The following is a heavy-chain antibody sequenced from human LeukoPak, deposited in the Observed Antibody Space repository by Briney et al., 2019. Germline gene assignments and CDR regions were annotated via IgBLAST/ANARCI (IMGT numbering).Heavy chain of an antibody. J-gene: IGHJ5*02. Sequence: GGSLRLSCAASGFSFSDYCMSWIRQPPGKGLEWVSYISISTKTIYYADSVKGRFTISRDNAKNSLYLQMNSLRAEDTAVYYCARVEESASFDPWGQGTLVTVSS. D-gene: IGHD3-3*01. CDR1: GFSFSDYC. CDR2: ISISTKTI. V-gene: IGHV3-11*04. CDR3: ARVEESASFDP.